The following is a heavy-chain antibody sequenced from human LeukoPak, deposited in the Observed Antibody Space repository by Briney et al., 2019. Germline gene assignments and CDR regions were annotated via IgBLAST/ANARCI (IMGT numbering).Heavy chain of an antibody. V-gene: IGHV3-30*18. CDR3: AKDHRSRYFDY. Sequence: GGSLRLSCAASGFTFSSYGMHWVRQAPGKGLEWVAVISYDGSNKYYADSVKGRFTISRDNSKNTLYLQMNSLRAEDTAVYYCAKDHRSRYFDYWGQGTLVTVSS. J-gene: IGHJ4*02. CDR2: ISYDGSNK. CDR1: GFTFSSYG.